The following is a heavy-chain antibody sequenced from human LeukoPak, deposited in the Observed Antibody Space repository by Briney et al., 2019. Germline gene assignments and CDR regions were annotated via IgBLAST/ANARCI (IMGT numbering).Heavy chain of an antibody. V-gene: IGHV3-48*01. J-gene: IGHJ4*02. CDR1: GFTFSSYS. CDR3: AKDSRGYSYGGPDY. D-gene: IGHD5-18*01. Sequence: GGSLRLSCAASGFTFSSYSMNWVRQAPGKGLEWVSYISSASGSIYYADSVKGRFTISRDNSKNTLYLQMNSLRAEDTAVYYCAKDSRGYSYGGPDYWGQGTLVTVSS. CDR2: ISSASGSI.